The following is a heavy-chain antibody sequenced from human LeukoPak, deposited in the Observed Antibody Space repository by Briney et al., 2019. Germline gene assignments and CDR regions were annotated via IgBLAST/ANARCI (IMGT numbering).Heavy chain of an antibody. CDR1: GGTFSSYA. J-gene: IGHJ5*02. V-gene: IGHV1-69*05. CDR2: IIPIFGTA. D-gene: IGHD6-6*01. Sequence: SVKVSCKASGGTFSSYAIIWVRQAPGQGLEWMGGIIPIFGTANYAQKFQGRVTITTDESTSTAYMELSSLRSEDTAVYYCARVGAYSSSSPWFDPWGQGTLVTVSS. CDR3: ARVGAYSSSSPWFDP.